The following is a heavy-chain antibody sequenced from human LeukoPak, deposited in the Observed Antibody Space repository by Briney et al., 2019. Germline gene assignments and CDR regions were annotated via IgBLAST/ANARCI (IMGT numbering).Heavy chain of an antibody. V-gene: IGHV4-30-4*07. D-gene: IGHD3-9*01. CDR3: ARSGERFDWLPKYYFDY. CDR1: GGSISSGGYS. J-gene: IGHJ4*02. Sequence: SETLSLTCAVSGGSISSGGYSWSWIRQPPGKGLEWIGYIYYSGSTYYNPSLKSRVTISVDTSKNQFSLKLSSVTAADTAVYYCARSGERFDWLPKYYFDYWGQGTLVTVSS. CDR2: IYYSGST.